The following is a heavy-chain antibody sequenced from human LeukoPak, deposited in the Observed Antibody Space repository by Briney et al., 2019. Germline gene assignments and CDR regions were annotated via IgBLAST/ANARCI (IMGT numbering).Heavy chain of an antibody. D-gene: IGHD3-16*01. V-gene: IGHV3-23*01. J-gene: IGHJ4*02. CDR1: GFTFSSYA. CDR2: ISGSGGGT. Sequence: GGSLRLSCAASGFTFSSYAMSWVRQAPEKGLEWVSTISGSGGGTYYADSVKGRFTISRDNSKNTMYLQMNSLRAEDTAIYYCAKDVKVGGVTPFDYWGQGTLVTVSS. CDR3: AKDVKVGGVTPFDY.